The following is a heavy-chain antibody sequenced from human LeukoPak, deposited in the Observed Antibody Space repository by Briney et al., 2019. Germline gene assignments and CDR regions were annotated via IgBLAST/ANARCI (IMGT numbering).Heavy chain of an antibody. CDR3: ATGGPWDLLKY. Sequence: ASVKVSCKVSGDTLTELSTHWVRQAPGKGLEWMGGFDPEHGEMIYAQKLQGRVTMTEDRSTDTAYMELSSLRSEDTAVYYCATGGPWDLLKYWGQGTLVSVSS. D-gene: IGHD3-9*01. J-gene: IGHJ4*02. V-gene: IGHV1-24*01. CDR2: FDPEHGEM. CDR1: GDTLTELS.